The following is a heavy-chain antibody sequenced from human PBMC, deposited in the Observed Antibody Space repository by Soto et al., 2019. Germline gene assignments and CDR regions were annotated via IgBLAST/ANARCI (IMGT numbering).Heavy chain of an antibody. CDR2: IFNSGST. D-gene: IGHD3-3*01. Sequence: SETLSLTCTVSGGSFSRYYWSWIRQPPGKGLEWIGFIFNSGSTKYNPSLESRVSISLDTSENQFSLNLKSVTAADTAIYYCARIGGSGYPRYFDPWGQGTLVTVSS. CDR3: ARIGGSGYPRYFDP. CDR1: GGSFSRYY. J-gene: IGHJ5*02. V-gene: IGHV4-4*08.